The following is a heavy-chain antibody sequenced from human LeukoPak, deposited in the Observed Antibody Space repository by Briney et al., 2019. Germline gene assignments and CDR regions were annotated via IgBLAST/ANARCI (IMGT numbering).Heavy chain of an antibody. CDR3: ARDPFPHYYGSGSYVGH. D-gene: IGHD3-10*01. CDR2: IWYDGSNK. J-gene: IGHJ4*02. Sequence: PGGSLRPSCAASGFTFSSYGRHWVRQAPGKGREWVAVIWYDGSNKYYADSVKGRFTISRDNSKNTLYLQMNSLRAEDTAVYYCARDPFPHYYGSGSYVGHWGQGTLVTVSS. V-gene: IGHV3-33*01. CDR1: GFTFSSYG.